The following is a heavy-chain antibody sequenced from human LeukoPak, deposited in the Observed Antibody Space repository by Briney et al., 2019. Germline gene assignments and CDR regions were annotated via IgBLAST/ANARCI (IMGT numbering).Heavy chain of an antibody. CDR2: ISYDGSNK. V-gene: IGHV3-30*18. J-gene: IGHJ6*04. D-gene: IGHD6-13*01. CDR3: AKDSFGYCSSWYALDYYYYGMDV. CDR1: GFTFSSYG. Sequence: GRSLRLSCAASGFTFSSYGMHWVRQAPGKGLEWVAVISYDGSNKYYADSVKGRFTISRDNSKNTLYLQMNSLRAEDTAVYYCAKDSFGYCSSWYALDYYYYGMDVWGKGTTVTVSS.